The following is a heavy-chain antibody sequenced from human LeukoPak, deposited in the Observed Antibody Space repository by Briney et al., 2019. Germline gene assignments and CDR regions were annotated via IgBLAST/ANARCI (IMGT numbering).Heavy chain of an antibody. V-gene: IGHV4-59*01. CDR3: ARGNAN. J-gene: IGHJ4*02. Sequence: SETLSLTCTVSGGSINSYYWSWIRQPPGKGLEWIGYISYSGSTNYNPSLKSRVTISLDTSKTQFFLKLSSVTAADTALYYCARGNANWGQGTLVTVSS. CDR1: GGSINSYY. CDR2: ISYSGST.